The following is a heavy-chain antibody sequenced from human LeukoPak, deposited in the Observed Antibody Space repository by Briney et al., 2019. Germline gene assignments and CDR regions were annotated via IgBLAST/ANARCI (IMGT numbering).Heavy chain of an antibody. CDR2: IYYSGST. J-gene: IGHJ6*03. D-gene: IGHD6-13*01. CDR1: GGSFSGYY. V-gene: IGHV4-34*01. CDR3: ARVTGAAAGIYYYYYYMDV. Sequence: SETLSLTCAVYGGSFSGYYWSWIRQPPGKGLEWIGYIYYSGSTYYNPSLKSRVTISVDTSKNQFSLKLSSVTAAATAVYYCARVTGAAAGIYYYYYYMDVWGKGTTVTVSS.